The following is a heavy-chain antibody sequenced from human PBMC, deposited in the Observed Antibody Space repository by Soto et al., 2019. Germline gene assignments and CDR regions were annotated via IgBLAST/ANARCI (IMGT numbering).Heavy chain of an antibody. D-gene: IGHD2-2*01. CDR2: IYYSGST. CDR3: ARQGIVVVPAALDAFDI. CDR1: GGSISSSSYY. J-gene: IGHJ3*02. V-gene: IGHV4-39*01. Sequence: SETLSLTCTVSGGSISSSSYYWGWIRQPPGKGLEWIGSIYYSGSTYYNPSLKSRVTISVDTSKNQFSLKLSSVTAADTAVYYCARQGIVVVPAALDAFDIWGQGTMVTVSS.